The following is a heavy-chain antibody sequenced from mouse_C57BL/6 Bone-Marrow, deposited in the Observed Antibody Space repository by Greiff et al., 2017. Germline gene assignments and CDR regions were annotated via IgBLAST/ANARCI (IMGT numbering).Heavy chain of an antibody. D-gene: IGHD2-3*01. V-gene: IGHV5-16*01. CDR2: INYDGSST. CDR3: ARVEGWLLYWYFDV. J-gene: IGHJ1*03. CDR1: GFTFSDYY. Sequence: EVKLMESEGGLVQPGSSMKLSCTASGFTFSDYYMAWVRQVPEKGLEWVANINYDGSSTYYLDSLKSRFIISRDNAKNILYLQMSSLKSEDTATYYCARVEGWLLYWYFDVWGTGTTVTVSS.